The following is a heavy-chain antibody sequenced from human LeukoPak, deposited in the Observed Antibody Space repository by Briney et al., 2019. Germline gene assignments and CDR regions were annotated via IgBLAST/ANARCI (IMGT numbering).Heavy chain of an antibody. CDR3: ARGQYRLSYFDY. CDR2: INHSGST. J-gene: IGHJ4*02. Sequence: SETLSLTCAAYGGSFSGYYWSWIRQPPGKGLEWIGEINHSGSTNYNPSLKSRVTISVDTSKNQFSLKLSSVTAADTAVYYCARGQYRLSYFDYWGQGTLVTVSS. D-gene: IGHD2-2*02. V-gene: IGHV4-34*01. CDR1: GGSFSGYY.